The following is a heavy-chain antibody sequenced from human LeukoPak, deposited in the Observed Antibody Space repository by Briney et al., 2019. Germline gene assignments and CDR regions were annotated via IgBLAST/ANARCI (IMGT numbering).Heavy chain of an antibody. CDR2: INGDGSTI. CDR1: GFTFNGHW. CDR3: AKAGAVVVVAAKYFDY. Sequence: GGSLRLSCEASGFTFNGHWMHWVRQAPGKGLVWVSLINGDGSTISYADSVKGRFTISRDNSKNTLYLQMNSLRAEDTAVYYCAKAGAVVVVAAKYFDYWGQGTLVTVSS. J-gene: IGHJ4*02. V-gene: IGHV3-74*01. D-gene: IGHD2-15*01.